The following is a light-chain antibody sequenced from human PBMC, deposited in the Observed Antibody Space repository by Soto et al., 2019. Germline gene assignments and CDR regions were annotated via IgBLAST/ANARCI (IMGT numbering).Light chain of an antibody. J-gene: IGKJ4*01. Sequence: DIQMIQSPFPLSASVVERVNITSWASQSISSWLSGYQQKPGKAANLLIYAASSLQSGVPSRFSGSGSGTEFTLTISSLQSEDFAVYYCQQYENWPQLTFGGGTKVDIK. CDR1: QSISSW. CDR3: QQYENWPQLT. V-gene: IGKV1-5*01. CDR2: AAS.